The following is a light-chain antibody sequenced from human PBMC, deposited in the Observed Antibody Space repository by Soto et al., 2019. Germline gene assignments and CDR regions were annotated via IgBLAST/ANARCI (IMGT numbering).Light chain of an antibody. J-gene: IGLJ1*01. V-gene: IGLV1-40*01. CDR2: GTT. CDR3: QSYDSSLGAYYV. CDR1: SSYD. Sequence: QSVLPQPPSVSWAPGDTVTIACTGSSSYDVHWYRQLPVTAPKLLIYGTTNRPSGVPDRFSGSKSGTSASLAITGLQPEDEADYYCQSYDSSLGAYYVFGTGTKVTVL.